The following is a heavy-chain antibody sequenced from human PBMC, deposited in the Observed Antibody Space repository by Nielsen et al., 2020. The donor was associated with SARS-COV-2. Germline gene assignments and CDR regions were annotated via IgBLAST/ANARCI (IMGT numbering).Heavy chain of an antibody. D-gene: IGHD3-3*01. V-gene: IGHV3-49*04. CDR2: IRSKAYGGTT. Sequence: GESLKISCTASGFTFGDYAMSWVRQAPGKGLEWVGFIRSKAYGGTTEYAASVKGRFTISRDDSKSIAYLQMNSLKTEDTAVYYCTRANLLGITIFGVAPPVGYYYGMDVWGQGTTVTVSS. J-gene: IGHJ6*02. CDR3: TRANLLGITIFGVAPPVGYYYGMDV. CDR1: GFTFGDYA.